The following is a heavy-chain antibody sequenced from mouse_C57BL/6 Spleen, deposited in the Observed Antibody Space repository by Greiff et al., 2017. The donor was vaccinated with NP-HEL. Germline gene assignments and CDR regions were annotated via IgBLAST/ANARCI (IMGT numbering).Heavy chain of an antibody. J-gene: IGHJ1*03. V-gene: IGHV5-16*01. CDR1: GFTFSDYY. CDR3: AREAVNWYFDV. Sequence: EVQRVESEGGLVQPGSSMKLSCTASGFTFSDYYMAWVRQVPEKGLEWVANINYDGSSTYYLDSLKSRFIISRDNAKNILYLQMSSLKSEDTATYYCAREAVNWYFDVWGTGTTVTVSS. CDR2: INYDGSST.